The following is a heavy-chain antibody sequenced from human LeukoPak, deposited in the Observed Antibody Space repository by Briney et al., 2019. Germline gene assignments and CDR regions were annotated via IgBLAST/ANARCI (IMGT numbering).Heavy chain of an antibody. J-gene: IGHJ3*02. CDR1: GFTFSSYS. V-gene: IGHV3-21*01. Sequence: PGGSLRLSCAASGFTFSSYSMNWVRQAPGKGLEWVSSISRSSSYIYYGDSVKGRFTISRDNAKNSLYLQMNSLRAEDTAVFYCARDGNYYDSSPHAFDIWGQGTMVTVSS. D-gene: IGHD3-22*01. CDR3: ARDGNYYDSSPHAFDI. CDR2: ISRSSSYI.